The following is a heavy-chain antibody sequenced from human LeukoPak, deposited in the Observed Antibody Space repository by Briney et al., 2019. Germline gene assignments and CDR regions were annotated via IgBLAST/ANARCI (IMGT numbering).Heavy chain of an antibody. V-gene: IGHV5-51*01. D-gene: IGHD3-10*01. CDR2: IYPDDSDT. CDR1: GYSFTTYW. J-gene: IGHJ5*02. CDR3: VRQRGASGTINHFDP. Sequence: GESLNISCKTSGYSFTTYWIGWVRQMPVTGLEWVGAIYPDDSDTRYSPSFQGQVVISADRSIRTAYLQWNTLKTSDTAMYYCVRQRGASGTINHFDPWGQGTLVTVSS.